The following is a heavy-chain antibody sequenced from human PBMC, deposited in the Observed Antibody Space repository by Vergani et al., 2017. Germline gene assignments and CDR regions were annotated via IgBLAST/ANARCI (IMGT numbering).Heavy chain of an antibody. CDR1: GGSISSSSYY. Sequence: QLQLQESGPGLVKPSETLSLTCTVSGGSISSSSYYWGWIRQPPGKGLEWIGSIYYSGSTYYNPSLKSRVTISVDTSKNQFSLKLSSVTAADTAVYYCAVGWERGYRYLFDCWGQGSLVTVSS. J-gene: IGHJ4*02. CDR2: IYYSGST. D-gene: IGHD3-16*02. CDR3: AVGWERGYRYLFDC. V-gene: IGHV4-39*01.